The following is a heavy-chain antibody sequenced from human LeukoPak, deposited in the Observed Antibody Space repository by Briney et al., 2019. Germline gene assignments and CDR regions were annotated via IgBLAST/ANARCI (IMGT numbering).Heavy chain of an antibody. CDR1: GFTFSSYS. J-gene: IGHJ4*02. Sequence: GGSLRLSCAASGFTFSSYSMNWVRQAPGKGLEGVSSISSSRSYIYYADSVKGRFTIARDNAKTSLYLQMNSLRAEDTAVYYCASSEWLLSKNGGYYFAYWGQGTLVTVSS. CDR2: ISSSRSYI. V-gene: IGHV3-21*01. CDR3: ASSEWLLSKNGGYYFAY. D-gene: IGHD3-3*01.